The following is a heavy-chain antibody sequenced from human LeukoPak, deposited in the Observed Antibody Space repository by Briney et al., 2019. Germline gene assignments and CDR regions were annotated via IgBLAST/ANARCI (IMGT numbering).Heavy chain of an antibody. V-gene: IGHV4-34*01. D-gene: IGHD3-22*01. CDR2: INHSGST. Sequence: SETLSLTCAVYGGSFSGYYWSWIRQPPGKGLEWIGEINHSGSTNYNPSLKSQVTISVDTSKNQFSLKLSSVTAADTAVYYCARDPPIYYDSSGSWGQGTLVTVSS. CDR3: ARDPPIYYDSSGS. CDR1: GGSFSGYY. J-gene: IGHJ5*02.